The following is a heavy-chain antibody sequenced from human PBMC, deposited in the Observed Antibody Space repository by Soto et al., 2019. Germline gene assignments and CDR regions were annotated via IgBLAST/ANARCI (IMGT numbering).Heavy chain of an antibody. CDR1: GFTFSSYA. V-gene: IGHV3-23*01. D-gene: IGHD2-2*01. Sequence: EVQLLESGGGLVQPGGSLRLSCAASGFTFSSYAMNWVRQAPGKGLEWVSAIGGSGGSTYYADSVKGRFTISRDNSKNTLYLQMNSLRAEDTAVYYCAKEVYCSSTSCYYYMDVWGKGTTVTVSS. CDR3: AKEVYCSSTSCYYYMDV. J-gene: IGHJ6*03. CDR2: IGGSGGST.